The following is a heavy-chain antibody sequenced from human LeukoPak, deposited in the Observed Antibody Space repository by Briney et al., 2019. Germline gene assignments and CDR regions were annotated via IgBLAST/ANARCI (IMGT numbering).Heavy chain of an antibody. Sequence: ASVKVSCKASGYTFTGYYMHWVRQAPGQGLEWMGWNNPNSGGTNYAQKFQGRVTMTRDTSISTAYMELSRLRSDDTAVYYCARGAPWDFWSGYYLDYWGQGTLVTVSS. CDR2: NNPNSGGT. CDR1: GYTFTGYY. D-gene: IGHD3-3*01. CDR3: ARGAPWDFWSGYYLDY. V-gene: IGHV1-2*02. J-gene: IGHJ4*02.